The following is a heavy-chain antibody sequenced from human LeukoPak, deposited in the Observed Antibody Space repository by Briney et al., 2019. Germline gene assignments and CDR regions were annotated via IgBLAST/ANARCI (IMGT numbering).Heavy chain of an antibody. CDR1: GYTFTNYD. J-gene: IGHJ4*02. CDR3: ARGSYYYGPFDY. V-gene: IGHV1-8*01. Sequence: APVKVSCKASGYTFTNYDINWVRQATGQGLEWMGWMNPNSGNTGYAQKFQGRVTMTRNTSISTAYMELSSLRSEDTAVYYCARGSYYYGPFDYWGQGTLVTVSS. D-gene: IGHD3-10*01. CDR2: MNPNSGNT.